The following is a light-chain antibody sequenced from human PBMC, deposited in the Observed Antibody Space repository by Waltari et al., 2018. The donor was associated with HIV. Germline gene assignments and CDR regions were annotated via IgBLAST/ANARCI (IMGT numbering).Light chain of an antibody. Sequence: QSVLTPPPSASGTPGQRVTISCSGSNSNIGSNTVSWYQQLPGTAPKLLIYSDDQRPSGVPDRFSGSKSGTSASLAISGLQSEDEADYYCAVWDDGLNGPEFGGGTKLTVL. CDR3: AVWDDGLNGPE. V-gene: IGLV1-44*01. CDR2: SDD. CDR1: NSNIGSNT. J-gene: IGLJ3*02.